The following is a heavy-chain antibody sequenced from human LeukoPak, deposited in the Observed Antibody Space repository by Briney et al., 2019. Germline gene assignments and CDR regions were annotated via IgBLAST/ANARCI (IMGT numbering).Heavy chain of an antibody. V-gene: IGHV3-66*01. CDR3: ATADSGSYYSGFDY. J-gene: IGHJ4*02. CDR2: VYSGGST. Sequence: GGSLRLSCSASGFTFDNFALHWVRQAPGKGLEWVSVVYSGGSTHYADSVKGRFTISRDNSKNTLYLHMNSLRAEDTAVYYCATADSGSYYSGFDYWGQGTLVTVSS. D-gene: IGHD1-26*01. CDR1: GFTFDNFA.